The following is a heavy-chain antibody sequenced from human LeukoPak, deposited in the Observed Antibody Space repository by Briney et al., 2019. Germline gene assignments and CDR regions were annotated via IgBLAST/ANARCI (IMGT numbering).Heavy chain of an antibody. CDR1: GGTFSSYA. CDR3: ARTGLGQLWPDNWFDP. V-gene: IGHV1-69*13. D-gene: IGHD5-18*01. Sequence: RRAPVKVSCKASGGTFSSYAISWVRQAPGQGLEWMGGIIPIFGTANYAQKFQGRVTITADESTSTAYMELSSLRSEDTAVYYCARTGLGQLWPDNWFDPWGQGTLVTVSS. CDR2: IIPIFGTA. J-gene: IGHJ5*02.